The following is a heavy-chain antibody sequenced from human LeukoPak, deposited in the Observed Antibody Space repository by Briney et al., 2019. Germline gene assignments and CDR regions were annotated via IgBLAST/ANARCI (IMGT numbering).Heavy chain of an antibody. J-gene: IGHJ3*02. CDR1: GGSISSYY. D-gene: IGHD2-21*02. CDR3: ARGVVVVTALYCDAFDI. CDR2: IYTSGST. Sequence: SETLPLTCTVSGGSISSYYWSWIRQPAGKGLEWIGRIYTSGSTNYNPSLKSRVTMSVDTSKNQFSLKLSSVTAADTAAYYCARGVVVVTALYCDAFDIWGQGTMVTVSS. V-gene: IGHV4-4*07.